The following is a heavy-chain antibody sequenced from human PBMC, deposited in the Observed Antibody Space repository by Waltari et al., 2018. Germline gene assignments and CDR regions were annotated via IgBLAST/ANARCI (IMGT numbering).Heavy chain of an antibody. V-gene: IGHV4-4*07. J-gene: IGHJ4*02. CDR2: IFPSGST. Sequence: QVPLQESGPRLVKTSATLSLTCTVSAGSIRGNKWSLLRQPAWKGLEWIGRIFPSGSTNYNTSLNSRVTMSADTSKNQFSLKMNFVTAADTAVYYCVRGIPGATAPDYWGQGTLVTVSS. CDR1: AGSIRGNK. CDR3: VRGIPGATAPDY. D-gene: IGHD2-2*01.